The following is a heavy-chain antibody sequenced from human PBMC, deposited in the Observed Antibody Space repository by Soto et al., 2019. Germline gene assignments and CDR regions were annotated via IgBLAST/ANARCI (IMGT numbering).Heavy chain of an antibody. CDR1: GFSISGTSYY. D-gene: IGHD3-16*02. CDR2: IYYSGET. J-gene: IGHJ1*01. CDR3: ARHGSF. Sequence: PSESLSLTCPVSGFSISGTSYYWGWIRQTPAKGLEWIGTIYYSGETFYNPSLKSRVTISIDTSKNHFSLNLTSVTAADTAIYYCARHGSFWGQGALVTVSS. V-gene: IGHV4-39*01.